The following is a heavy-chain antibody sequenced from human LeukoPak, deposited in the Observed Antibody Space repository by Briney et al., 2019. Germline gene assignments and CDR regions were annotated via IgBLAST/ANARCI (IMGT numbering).Heavy chain of an antibody. D-gene: IGHD3-22*01. J-gene: IGHJ4*02. CDR2: INLKSGGT. V-gene: IGHV1-2*02. Sequence: ASVKVSCKGSGYTFTGYFMHWVRQAPGQGLEGMGWINLKSGGTNYAQKFQDRVTMTRDTSINIAYMELNRLTSDDTALYYCAREDSTGYSSLDYWGQGTLVTVSS. CDR1: GYTFTGYF. CDR3: AREDSTGYSSLDY.